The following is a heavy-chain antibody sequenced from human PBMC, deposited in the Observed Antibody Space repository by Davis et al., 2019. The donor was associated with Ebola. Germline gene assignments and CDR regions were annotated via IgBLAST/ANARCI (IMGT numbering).Heavy chain of an antibody. D-gene: IGHD3-3*01. J-gene: IGHJ4*02. Sequence: GESLKISCAASGFTFSSYGMHWVRQAPGKGLEWVAVISYDGSNKYYADSVKGRFTISRDNSKNTLYLQMNSLRAEDTAVYYCAKESRFLEWLPDYWGQGTLVIVSS. CDR2: ISYDGSNK. V-gene: IGHV3-30*18. CDR3: AKESRFLEWLPDY. CDR1: GFTFSSYG.